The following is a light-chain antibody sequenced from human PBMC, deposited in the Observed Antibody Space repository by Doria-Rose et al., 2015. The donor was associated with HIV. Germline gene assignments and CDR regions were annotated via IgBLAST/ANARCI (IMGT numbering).Light chain of an antibody. CDR2: EES. J-gene: IGKJ1*01. CDR1: QSFSSTY. Sequence: TQSPGTLSLSPVERATLSCRASQSFSSTYLAWYQQKPGKAPSLLIYEESTRATGIPDRCSTSGSGTDFTLTINRLEPEDFALYYCHQYGTSWTFGQGTKVEF. CDR3: HQYGTSWT. V-gene: IGKV3-20*01.